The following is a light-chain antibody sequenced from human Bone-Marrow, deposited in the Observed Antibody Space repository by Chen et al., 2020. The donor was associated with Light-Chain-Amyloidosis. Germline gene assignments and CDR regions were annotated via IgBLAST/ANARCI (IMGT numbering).Light chain of an antibody. CDR3: STYAITDTLV. Sequence: QSALTQPASVSGSPGQSITISCTGTSSDVGGDNHVSWYQQHPDKAPQLMIYEVTNRPSWVPGRFAGSKSDNTASLTISGLQTEDEADCGWSTYAITDTLVVGGGTRVTVL. CDR2: EVT. V-gene: IGLV2-14*01. CDR1: SSDVGGDNH. J-gene: IGLJ1*01.